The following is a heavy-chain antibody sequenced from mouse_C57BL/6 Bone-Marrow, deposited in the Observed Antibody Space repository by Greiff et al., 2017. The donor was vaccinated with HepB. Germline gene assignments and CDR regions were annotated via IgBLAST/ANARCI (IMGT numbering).Heavy chain of an antibody. V-gene: IGHV1-69*01. CDR1: GYTFTSYW. Sequence: QVQLQQPGAELVMPGASVKLSCKASGYTFTSYWMHWVKQRPGQGLEWIGEIDPSDSYTNYNQKFKGKSTLTVDKSSSTAYMQLSSLTSEDSAVYYCAGGGSVLNYWGQGTTLTVSS. CDR3: AGGGSVLNY. CDR2: IDPSDSYT. J-gene: IGHJ2*01.